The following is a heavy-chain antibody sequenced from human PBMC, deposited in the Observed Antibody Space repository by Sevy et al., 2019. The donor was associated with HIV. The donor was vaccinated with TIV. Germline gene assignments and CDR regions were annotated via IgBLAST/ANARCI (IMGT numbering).Heavy chain of an antibody. D-gene: IGHD5-18*01. Sequence: GVCLRLSCVASGFTFSDSWMIWVRQAPGKGLERIAFINEDGSRLGYVDSVRGRFTISRENIKNSLYLQMNNLRAEDTALYFCARDRAYSAVDYWGQGTLVTVSS. CDR2: INEDGSRL. V-gene: IGHV3-7*01. CDR3: ARDRAYSAVDY. J-gene: IGHJ4*02. CDR1: GFTFSDSW.